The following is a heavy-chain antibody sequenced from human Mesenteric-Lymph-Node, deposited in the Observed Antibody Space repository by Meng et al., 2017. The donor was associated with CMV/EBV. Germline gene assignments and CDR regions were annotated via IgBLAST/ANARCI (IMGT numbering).Heavy chain of an antibody. CDR1: GFTFASYG. D-gene: IGHD1-7*01. CDR3: AKRSNYNAFDI. V-gene: IGHV3-23*03. CDR2: IYSGGSST. Sequence: GESLKISCSGSGFTFASYGMNWVRQAPGKGLEWVSIIYSGGSSTYYADSVKGRFTISRDNSKNTLYLQMNSLRAEDTAVYYCAKRSNYNAFDIWGQGTMVTVSS. J-gene: IGHJ3*02.